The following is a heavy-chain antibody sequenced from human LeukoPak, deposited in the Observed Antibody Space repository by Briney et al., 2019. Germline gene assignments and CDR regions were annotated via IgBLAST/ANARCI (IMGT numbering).Heavy chain of an antibody. D-gene: IGHD3-10*01. CDR2: IKQDGSEK. J-gene: IGHJ4*02. V-gene: IGHV3-7*01. Sequence: GGSLRLSCTASGFTFSNYWMSWVRQAPGKGLEWVANIKQDGSEKYYVDSVKGRFTVSRVNAKNSLYLHMNSLRAEDTAVYYCARDSPFRSGSYFYRWGQGSLVTVPS. CDR3: ARDSPFRSGSYFYR. CDR1: GFTFSNYW.